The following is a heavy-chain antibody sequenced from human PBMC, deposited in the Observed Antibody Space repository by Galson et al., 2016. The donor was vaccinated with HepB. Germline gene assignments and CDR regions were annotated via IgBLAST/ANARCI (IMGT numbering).Heavy chain of an antibody. V-gene: IGHV3-23*05. J-gene: IGHJ4*02. D-gene: IGHD3-16*01. CDR3: AKDRGMEHHDYHFDF. Sequence: SLRLSCAASGFTFSSYAVSWVRQAPGKGLEWVSSIYGGGNDPSYADSVKGRFTISRDNSKSTLYLQMNSLRAEDTAVYYCAKDRGMEHHDYHFDFWGQGAQVTVSS. CDR2: IYGGGNDP. CDR1: GFTFSSYA.